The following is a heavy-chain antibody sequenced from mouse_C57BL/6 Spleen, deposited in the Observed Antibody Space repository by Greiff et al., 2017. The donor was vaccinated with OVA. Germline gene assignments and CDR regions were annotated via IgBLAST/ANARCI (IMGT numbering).Heavy chain of an antibody. V-gene: IGHV1-7*01. Sequence: QVQLKQSGAELAKPGASVKLSCKASGYTFTSYWMHWVKQRPGQGLEWIGYINPSSGYPKYNQKFKDKATLTADKSSSTAYMQLSSLTYEDSAVYYCARNWDWYFDVWGTGTTVTVSS. CDR3: ARNWDWYFDV. D-gene: IGHD4-1*01. CDR1: GYTFTSYW. CDR2: INPSSGYP. J-gene: IGHJ1*03.